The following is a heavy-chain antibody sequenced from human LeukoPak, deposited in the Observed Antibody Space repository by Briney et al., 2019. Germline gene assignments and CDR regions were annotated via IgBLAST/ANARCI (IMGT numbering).Heavy chain of an antibody. Sequence: SETLSLTCTVSGGSISSSIYYWGWIRQPPGKGLEWIGYIYYSGSTNYNPSLKSRVTISIDTSKNQFSLKLSSVTAAGTAVYYCARGYYDSSGYSLWYFDLWGRGTLVTVSS. J-gene: IGHJ2*01. CDR3: ARGYYDSSGYSLWYFDL. CDR1: GGSISSSIYY. D-gene: IGHD3-22*01. CDR2: IYYSGST. V-gene: IGHV4-61*05.